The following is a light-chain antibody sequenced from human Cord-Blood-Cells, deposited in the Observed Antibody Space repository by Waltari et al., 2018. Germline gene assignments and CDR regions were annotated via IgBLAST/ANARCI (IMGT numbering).Light chain of an antibody. CDR2: GAS. CDR3: QQYNNWPMYT. J-gene: IGKJ2*01. Sequence: EIVVTHSPATLSVSPGERATLPCRASPSVSSNISWYQQKPGQAPRLLIYGASTRATGIPARFSGSGSGTEFTLTISSMQSEDFAVYYCQQYNNWPMYTFGQGTKLEI. V-gene: IGKV3-15*01. CDR1: PSVSSN.